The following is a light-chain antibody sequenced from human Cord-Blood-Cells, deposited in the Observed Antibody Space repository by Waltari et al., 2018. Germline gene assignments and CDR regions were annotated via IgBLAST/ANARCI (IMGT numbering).Light chain of an antibody. CDR1: QGISNS. J-gene: IGKJ2*01. CDR2: AAS. CDR3: QQYYSTPYT. Sequence: DIQMTQYPSSLSASLGDRVTITCRASQGISNSLAWYQQKPGKAPKLLLYAASRLESGVPSRFSGSGSGTYYTLTISSLQPEDFATYYCQQYYSTPYTFGQGTKLEIK. V-gene: IGKV1-NL1*01.